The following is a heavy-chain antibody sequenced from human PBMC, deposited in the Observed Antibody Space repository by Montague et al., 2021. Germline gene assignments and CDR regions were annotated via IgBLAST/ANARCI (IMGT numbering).Heavy chain of an antibody. CDR3: ARERDRYYYMAI. Sequence: SETLSLTCTVSRSLINSDYYWGWIRQPPGKGLEWMGSVSHGGGTYYNPSLKSRVTISVDTSNNHFSLKLSSVTAADTAMYYCARERDRYYYMAIWGKGTTITVSS. J-gene: IGHJ6*03. CDR2: VSHGGGT. CDR1: RSLINSDYY. V-gene: IGHV4-38-2*02.